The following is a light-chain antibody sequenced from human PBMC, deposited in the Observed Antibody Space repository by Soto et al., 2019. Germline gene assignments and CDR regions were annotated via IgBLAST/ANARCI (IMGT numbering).Light chain of an antibody. Sequence: EIVLTQSPGTLSLSPEERDTLSCRASQSVSSSYLAWYQQKPGQAPRLLIYGASSRATGIPDRFSGSGSGTYFTLPISIREPEDFAVYYCHQYGSSPLTFGGGTKVEIK. CDR3: HQYGSSPLT. J-gene: IGKJ4*01. CDR2: GAS. V-gene: IGKV3-20*01. CDR1: QSVSSSY.